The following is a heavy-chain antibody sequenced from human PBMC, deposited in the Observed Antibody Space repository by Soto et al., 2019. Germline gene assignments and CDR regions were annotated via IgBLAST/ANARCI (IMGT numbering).Heavy chain of an antibody. D-gene: IGHD2-21*01. CDR3: ARETTTVIAWFDP. J-gene: IGHJ5*02. Sequence: GESLQICCNGSGYNFTSYWISWVRQMPGKNMEWMGRIDPTDSHTNYSPSFQGHVTISADNSITTAYLQWSSLKASDTAMYFCARETTTVIAWFDPWGQGSLVPVSS. V-gene: IGHV5-10-1*01. CDR2: IDPTDSHT. CDR1: GYNFTSYW.